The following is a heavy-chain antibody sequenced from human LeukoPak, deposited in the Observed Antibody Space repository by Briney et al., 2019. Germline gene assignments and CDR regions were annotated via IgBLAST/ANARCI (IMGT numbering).Heavy chain of an antibody. D-gene: IGHD6-13*01. Sequence: GGSLRLSCAASGFTFSSYAMHWVRQAPGKGLEWVAVISYDGSNKYYTDSVKGRFTISRDNSKNTLYLQMNSLRAEDTAVYYCARDGSSWHFDYWGQGTLVTVSS. CDR1: GFTFSSYA. CDR3: ARDGSSWHFDY. J-gene: IGHJ4*02. CDR2: ISYDGSNK. V-gene: IGHV3-30*04.